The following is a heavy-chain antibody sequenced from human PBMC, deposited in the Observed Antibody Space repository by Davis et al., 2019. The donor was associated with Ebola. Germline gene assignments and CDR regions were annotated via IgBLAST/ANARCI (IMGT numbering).Heavy chain of an antibody. V-gene: IGHV1-3*01. D-gene: IGHD2-8*01. J-gene: IGHJ6*02. CDR2: INAGNGNT. Sequence: ASVKVSCKASGYTFTSYAMHWVRQAPGQRLEWMGWINAGNGNTKYSQKFQGRVTITRDTSASTAYMELSSLRSDDTAVYYCARGHIVLMVYAHLSGMDVWGQGTTVTVSS. CDR3: ARGHIVLMVYAHLSGMDV. CDR1: GYTFTSYA.